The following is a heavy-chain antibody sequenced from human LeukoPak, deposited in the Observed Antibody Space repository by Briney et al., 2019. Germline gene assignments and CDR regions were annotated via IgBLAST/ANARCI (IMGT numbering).Heavy chain of an antibody. CDR3: ARGFSHGSATFDY. CDR2: ISHDGSKE. V-gene: IGHV3-30-3*01. J-gene: IGHJ4*02. D-gene: IGHD5-24*01. Sequence: GGSLRLSCTASGFTFGSYPIHWVRQAPGKGLEWVALISHDGSKEHYADSVKGRFTISRDNSKNTLYLQMHSLRQEDAAVYYCARGFSHGSATFDYWAREAWSPSPQ. CDR1: GFTFGSYP.